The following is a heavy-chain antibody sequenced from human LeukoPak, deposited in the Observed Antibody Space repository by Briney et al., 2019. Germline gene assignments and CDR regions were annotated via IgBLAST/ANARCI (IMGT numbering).Heavy chain of an antibody. CDR2: IYHSGST. Sequence: SETLSLTCTVSGYSISSGYYWGWIRQPPGKGLEWIGSIYHSGSTYYNPSLKSRVTISVDTPKNQFSLKLSSVTAADTAVYYCAHSGSYGERRNVNKVDYWGQGNLVTVFS. V-gene: IGHV4-38-2*02. CDR1: GYSISSGYY. CDR3: AHSGSYGERRNVNKVDY. J-gene: IGHJ4*02. D-gene: IGHD1-26*01.